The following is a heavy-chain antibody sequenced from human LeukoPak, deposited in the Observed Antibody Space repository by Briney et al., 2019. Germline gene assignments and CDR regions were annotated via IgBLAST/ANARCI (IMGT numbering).Heavy chain of an antibody. CDR2: ISSSGSTI. J-gene: IGHJ4*02. CDR1: GFTFSDYY. D-gene: IGHD2-2*01. V-gene: IGHV3-11*01. CDR3: ARQLGYCSSTSCYELEEYYFDY. Sequence: PGGSLRLFCAASGFTFSDYYMSWIRQAPGKGLEWVSYISSSGSTIYYADSVKGRFTISRDNAKNSLYLQMNSLRAEDTAVYYCARQLGYCSSTSCYELEEYYFDYWGQGTLVTVSS.